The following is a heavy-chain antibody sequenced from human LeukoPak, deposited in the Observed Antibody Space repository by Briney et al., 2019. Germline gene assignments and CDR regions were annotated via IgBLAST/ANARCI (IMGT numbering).Heavy chain of an antibody. CDR2: IKHDGSVQ. CDR3: ATTYDSSGCD. J-gene: IGHJ4*02. Sequence: LRLSCAASGFTFSSFWMAWVRQAPGKGLEWVANIKHDGSVQYYGDSVKGRFTISRDNAKNSLCLQMNSLRAEDTAVYYCATTYDSSGCDWGQGTLVTVSS. D-gene: IGHD3-22*01. V-gene: IGHV3-7*01. CDR1: GFTFSSFW.